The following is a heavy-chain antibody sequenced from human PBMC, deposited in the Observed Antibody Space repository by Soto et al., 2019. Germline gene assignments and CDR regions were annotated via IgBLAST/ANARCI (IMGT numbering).Heavy chain of an antibody. D-gene: IGHD2-21*02. CDR3: ARRGGGVVLTATTPFDY. J-gene: IGHJ4*02. CDR1: SGSISTANW. Sequence: QVPLQESGPRLVRPSGTLSLTCTVSSGSISTANWWSWVRQPPGRGLEWIGEIYHSGSTNYNLSPKSRVTLSVDKSKTQFSLSLGSVTAADTAMYYCARRGGGVVLTATTPFDYWGQGTLVTVSS. V-gene: IGHV4-4*02. CDR2: IYHSGST.